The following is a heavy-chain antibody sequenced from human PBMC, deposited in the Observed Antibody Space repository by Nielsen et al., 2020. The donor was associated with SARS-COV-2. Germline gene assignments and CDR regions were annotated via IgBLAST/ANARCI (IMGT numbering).Heavy chain of an antibody. V-gene: IGHV1-2*06. J-gene: IGHJ4*02. D-gene: IGHD6-19*01. Sequence: ASVLVSCTASGYTFTGYYVQWARRAPGQGLEWMGRINPITGGTKYAQRFQGRVTLIRDTSIDTAYLEVSRLTSDDPAVYYCAREYSSGWYASDYWGQGTLVTVSS. CDR3: AREYSSGWYASDY. CDR2: INPITGGT. CDR1: GYTFTGYY.